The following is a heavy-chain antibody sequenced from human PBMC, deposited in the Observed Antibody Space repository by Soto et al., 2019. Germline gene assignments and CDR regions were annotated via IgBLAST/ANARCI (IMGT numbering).Heavy chain of an antibody. D-gene: IGHD2-15*01. CDR1: GGTFSSYA. Sequence: AASVKVSCKASGGTFSSYAISWVRQAPGQGLEWMGGIIPIFGTANYAQKFQGRVTITADESTSTAYMELSSLRSEDTAVYYCARGRDIVVVVAALSPYYYGMDVWGQGTTVTVSS. CDR3: ARGRDIVVVVAALSPYYYGMDV. CDR2: IIPIFGTA. J-gene: IGHJ6*02. V-gene: IGHV1-69*13.